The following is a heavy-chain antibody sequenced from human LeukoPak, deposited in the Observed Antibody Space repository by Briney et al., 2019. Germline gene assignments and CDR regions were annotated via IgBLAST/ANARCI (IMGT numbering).Heavy chain of an antibody. V-gene: IGHV4-4*07. Sequence: SETLSLTCPVSGGSLSSYYWGWIRQPAGKGLEWIGRILTSGSTNHNPSIKSRVTMSVDTSKNEFSLELSAVTAADTAVYYCGKTVAGAEDPGAFDIWVRGTMLTLST. D-gene: IGHD6-19*01. CDR1: GGSLSSYY. J-gene: IGHJ3*02. CDR3: GKTVAGAEDPGAFDI. CDR2: ILTSGST.